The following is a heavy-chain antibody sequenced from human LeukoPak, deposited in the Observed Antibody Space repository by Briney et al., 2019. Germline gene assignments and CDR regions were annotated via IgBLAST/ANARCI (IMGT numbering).Heavy chain of an antibody. CDR3: ARGRVLLWFGEDYYYYGMDV. J-gene: IGHJ6*04. CDR1: GYTFTSHY. CDR2: INPSGGST. V-gene: IGHV1-46*01. Sequence: ASVKVSCKASGYTFTSHYMHWVRQAPGQGLEWMGIINPSGGSTSYAQKFQGRVTMTRDTSTSTVYMELSSLRSEDTAVYYCARGRVLLWFGEDYYYYGMDVWGKGTTVTVSS. D-gene: IGHD3-10*01.